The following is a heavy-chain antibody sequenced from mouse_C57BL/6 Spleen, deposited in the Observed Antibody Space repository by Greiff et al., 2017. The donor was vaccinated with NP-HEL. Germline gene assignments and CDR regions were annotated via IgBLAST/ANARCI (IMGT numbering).Heavy chain of an antibody. Sequence: EVKLQESGPGLVKPSQSLSLTCSVTGYSITSGYYWNWIRQFPGNKLEWMGYISYDGSNNYNPSLKNRISITRDTSKNQFFLKLNSVTTEDTATYYCATEAYYYGSSWFAYWGQGTLVTVSA. V-gene: IGHV3-6*01. D-gene: IGHD1-1*01. CDR2: ISYDGSN. J-gene: IGHJ3*01. CDR1: GYSITSGYY. CDR3: ATEAYYYGSSWFAY.